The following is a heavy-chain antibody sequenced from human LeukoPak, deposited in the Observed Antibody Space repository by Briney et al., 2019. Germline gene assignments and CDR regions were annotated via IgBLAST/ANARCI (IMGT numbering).Heavy chain of an antibody. J-gene: IGHJ6*03. Sequence: SETLSLTCAVSGYSMSSGYYWGWIRQPPGKGLEWMGSIYHSGSTYYNPSLKSRVTISIDTSKNQFSLKLSSVTAADTAVYYCARWVAGAARPWYYYMDVWGKGTTVTVSS. V-gene: IGHV4-38-2*01. CDR3: ARWVAGAARPWYYYMDV. D-gene: IGHD6-6*01. CDR1: GYSMSSGYY. CDR2: IYHSGST.